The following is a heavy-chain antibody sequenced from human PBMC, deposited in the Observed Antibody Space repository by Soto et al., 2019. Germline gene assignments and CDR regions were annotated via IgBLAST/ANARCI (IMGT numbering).Heavy chain of an antibody. V-gene: IGHV4-31*03. CDR3: ARDRGELIGLDAFYI. J-gene: IGHJ3*02. CDR2: IYYSGST. Sequence: QVQLQESGPGLVKPSQTLSLTCTVSGGSISSGGYYWSWIRQHPGKGLEWIGYIYYSGSTYYNPSIKSRVTKSVDTSKHQYPLKLSSVTAADTAVYDCARDRGELIGLDAFYIWGQGTMVTVSS. CDR1: GGSISSGGYY. D-gene: IGHD1-26*01.